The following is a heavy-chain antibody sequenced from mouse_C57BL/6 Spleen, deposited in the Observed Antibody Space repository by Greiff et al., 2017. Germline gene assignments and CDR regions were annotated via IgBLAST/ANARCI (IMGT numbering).Heavy chain of an antibody. CDR1: GYTFIDYY. V-gene: IGHV1-26*01. CDR3: ARSLYYGSSYFDY. Sequence: VQLQQSGPELVKPGASVKISCKASGYTFIDYYMNWVKQSHGKSLEWIGDINPNNGGTSYNQKFKGKATLTVDKSSSTAYMELRSLTSEDSAVYYCARSLYYGSSYFDYWGQGTTLTVSS. D-gene: IGHD1-1*01. CDR2: INPNNGGT. J-gene: IGHJ2*01.